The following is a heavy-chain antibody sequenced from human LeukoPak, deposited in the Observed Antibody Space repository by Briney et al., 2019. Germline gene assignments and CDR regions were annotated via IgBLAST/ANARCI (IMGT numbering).Heavy chain of an antibody. J-gene: IGHJ4*02. D-gene: IGHD3-22*01. CDR2: IKSKTDGGTT. CDR1: GFTFSNAW. Sequence: GGSLRLSCAASGFTFSNAWMGWDRQAPGKGLEWVGRIKSKTDGGTTDYAAPVKGRFTISRDDSKNTLYLQMNSLKTEDTAVYYCTTDFYYDSSGYSWYFDYWGQGTLVTVSS. CDR3: TTDFYYDSSGYSWYFDY. V-gene: IGHV3-15*01.